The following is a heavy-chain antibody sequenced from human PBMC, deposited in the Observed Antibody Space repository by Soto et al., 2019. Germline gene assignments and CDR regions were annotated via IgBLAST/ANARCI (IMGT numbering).Heavy chain of an antibody. J-gene: IGHJ4*02. Sequence: GGSLRLSCAASGFTFSSYGMHWVRQAPGKGLEWVAVISYDGSNKYYADSVKGRFTISRDNSKNTLYLQMSSLRAEDTAVYYCAKDRNPYSSGWYGLDYWGQGTLVPVSS. CDR2: ISYDGSNK. V-gene: IGHV3-30*18. CDR3: AKDRNPYSSGWYGLDY. CDR1: GFTFSSYG. D-gene: IGHD6-19*01.